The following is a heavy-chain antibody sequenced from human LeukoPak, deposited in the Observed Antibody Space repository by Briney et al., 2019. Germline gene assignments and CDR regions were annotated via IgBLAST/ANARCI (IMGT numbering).Heavy chain of an antibody. D-gene: IGHD3-10*01. J-gene: IGHJ6*04. CDR3: ARPPLTYYYGSGLPRDV. CDR1: GFTFSSYS. CDR2: ISSSSSTI. Sequence: GGSLRLSCAASGFTFSSYSMNWVRQAPGKGLEWVSYISSSSSTIYYADSVKGRFTISRDNAKNSLYLQMNSLRAEDTAVYYCARPPLTYYYGSGLPRDVWGKGTTVTVSS. V-gene: IGHV3-48*01.